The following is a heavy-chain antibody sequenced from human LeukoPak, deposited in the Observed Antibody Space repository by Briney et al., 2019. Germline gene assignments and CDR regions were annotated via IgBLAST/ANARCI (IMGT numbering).Heavy chain of an antibody. CDR2: IRYDGSNK. CDR3: AKELRYFDWLSPFDY. J-gene: IGHJ4*02. V-gene: IGHV3-30*02. Sequence: PGGSLRLSCAASGFTFSSYGMHWVRQAPGKGLEWAAFIRYDGSNKYYADSVKGRFTISRDNSKNTLYLQMNSLRAEDTAVYYCAKELRYFDWLSPFDYWGQGTLVTVSS. CDR1: GFTFSSYG. D-gene: IGHD3-9*01.